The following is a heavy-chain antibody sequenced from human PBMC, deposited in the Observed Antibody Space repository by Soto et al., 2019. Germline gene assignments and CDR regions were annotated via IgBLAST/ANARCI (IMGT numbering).Heavy chain of an antibody. CDR1: GFTFSNYG. CDR3: ANERDEYIGSSFDY. CDR2: ISHDGGTK. V-gene: IGHV3-30*18. J-gene: IGHJ4*02. D-gene: IGHD6-6*01. Sequence: QVQLVESGGDVVQPGRSLRLSCAASGFTFSNYGMQWVRQAPGKGLEWVAVISHDGGTKYYADSVKGRFTISRDNSKNTLYLQMNSLRAEDTDVYFCANERDEYIGSSFDYWGQGTLVTVSS.